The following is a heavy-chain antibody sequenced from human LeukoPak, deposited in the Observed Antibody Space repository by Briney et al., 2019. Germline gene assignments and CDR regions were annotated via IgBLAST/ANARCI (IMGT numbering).Heavy chain of an antibody. J-gene: IGHJ4*02. CDR2: ISGDGSGT. Sequence: GGSLRLSCATSGFIFSAYAFNWVRQAPGKGLEWVSAISGDGSGTYYPDCVKGRFTMSRDNSKNTLFLQMSSLRAEDTAVYYCASITSTAATGDWGQGTLVTVSS. V-gene: IGHV3-23*01. CDR1: GFIFSAYA. D-gene: IGHD1-20*01. CDR3: ASITSTAATGD.